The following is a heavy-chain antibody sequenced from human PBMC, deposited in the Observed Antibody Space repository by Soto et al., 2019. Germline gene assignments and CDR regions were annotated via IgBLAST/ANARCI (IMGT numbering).Heavy chain of an antibody. D-gene: IGHD3-10*01. CDR3: AKNRQFRSYYESAGHYDN. CDR1: VFTFKNYD. CDR2: ISGSGGVT. V-gene: IGHV3-23*01. Sequence: GLCLRLSCVPSVFTFKNYDMRWILPAPVKVLEWVSGISGSGGVTYYADSVKGRFTISRDNSKNTLYLQMNSLRAEDTAIYYCAKNRQFRSYYESAGHYDNWGQGTLVTVSS. J-gene: IGHJ4*02.